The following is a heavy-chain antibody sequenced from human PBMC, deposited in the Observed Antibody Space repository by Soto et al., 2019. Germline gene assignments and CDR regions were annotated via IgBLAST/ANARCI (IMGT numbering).Heavy chain of an antibody. Sequence: SVKFSCKASGGTFSSYAISWVRQAPGQWLEWMGGIIPIFGTANYAQKFQGRVTITADESTSTAYMELSSLRSEDTAVYYCARDRAPYSYQRPYYYYGMDVWGQGTTVTVSS. J-gene: IGHJ6*02. CDR3: ARDRAPYSYQRPYYYYGMDV. CDR2: IIPIFGTA. V-gene: IGHV1-69*01. D-gene: IGHD5-18*01. CDR1: GGTFSSYA.